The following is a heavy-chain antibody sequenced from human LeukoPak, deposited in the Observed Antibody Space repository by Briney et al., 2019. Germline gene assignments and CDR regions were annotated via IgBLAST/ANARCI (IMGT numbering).Heavy chain of an antibody. D-gene: IGHD3-9*01. CDR2: MNPNSGTT. J-gene: IGHJ4*02. CDR1: GYTFTSYD. Sequence: ASVKVSCKASGYTFTSYDINWVRQATGHGLEWMGWMNPNSGTTGYAQKFQGRVTMTRNTSISTAYMELSSLRSEDTAVYYCARGLREYDILTGYYPHWVFDYWGQGTLVTVSS. V-gene: IGHV1-8*01. CDR3: ARGLREYDILTGYYPHWVFDY.